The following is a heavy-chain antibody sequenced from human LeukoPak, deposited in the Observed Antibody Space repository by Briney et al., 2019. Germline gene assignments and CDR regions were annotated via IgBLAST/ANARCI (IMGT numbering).Heavy chain of an antibody. J-gene: IGHJ6*03. Sequence: SETLSLTCTVSGGSISSSSHYWGWTCQPPGKGLEWIGSIYYSGSTYYNPSLKSRVTISVDTSKNQFSLKLTSVTAADTAVYYCARHQSYYYDYYMDVWGKGTTVTISS. V-gene: IGHV4-39*01. CDR1: GGSISSSSHY. CDR3: ARHQSYYYDYYMDV. CDR2: IYYSGST.